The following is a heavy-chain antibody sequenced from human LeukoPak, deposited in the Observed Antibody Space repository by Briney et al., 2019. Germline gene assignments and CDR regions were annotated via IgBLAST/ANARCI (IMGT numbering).Heavy chain of an antibody. CDR1: GGTFSSYA. J-gene: IGHJ5*02. V-gene: IGHV1-69*05. D-gene: IGHD2-2*02. CDR3: WKGYCSSTSCYTGDPSWLEP. Sequence: SVKVSCKASGGTFSSYAISWVRQAPGQGLEWMGGIIPIFGTANYAQRCQGRVTITTDEATSTAYMELSSLRSEDTAVYYCWKGYCSSTSCYTGDPSWLEPWGQGELVTVSS. CDR2: IIPIFGTA.